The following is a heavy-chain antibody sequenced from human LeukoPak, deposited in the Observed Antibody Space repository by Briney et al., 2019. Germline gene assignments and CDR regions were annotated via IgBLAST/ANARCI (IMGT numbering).Heavy chain of an antibody. CDR2: SSGSTI. V-gene: IGHV3-11*01. CDR3: ASEVGETATTDAFDI. Sequence: SSGSTIYYADSVKGRFTISRDNAKNSLYLQMNSLRAEDTAVYYCASEVGETATTDAFDIWGQGTMVTVSS. D-gene: IGHD5-24*01. J-gene: IGHJ3*02.